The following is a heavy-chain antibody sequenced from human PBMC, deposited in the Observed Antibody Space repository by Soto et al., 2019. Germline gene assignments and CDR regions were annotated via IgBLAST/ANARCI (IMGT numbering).Heavy chain of an antibody. CDR3: ARTSMQSRGYSYGHGGMDV. Sequence: KVSCKASGYTFTSYWISWVRQMPGKGLEWMGRIDPSDSYTNYSPSFQGHVTISADKSISTAYLQWSSLKASDTAMYYCARTSMQSRGYSYGHGGMDVWGQGTTVTVSS. CDR2: IDPSDSYT. V-gene: IGHV5-10-1*01. J-gene: IGHJ6*02. D-gene: IGHD5-18*01. CDR1: GYTFTSYW.